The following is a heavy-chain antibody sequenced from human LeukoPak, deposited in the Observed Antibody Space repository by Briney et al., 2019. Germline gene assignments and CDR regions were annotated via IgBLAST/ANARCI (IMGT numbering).Heavy chain of an antibody. J-gene: IGHJ4*02. V-gene: IGHV1-18*01. Sequence: ASVKVSCRASGYTFSNYGIAWVRQAPGQGLEWMGWISGYQGSTKYAQNFQGRVTMTIDRSTSTAYMDLRSLRSDDTAVYYCARVLVGAVDVWGQGTLVTVSS. CDR3: ARVLVGAVDV. CDR1: GYTFSNYG. D-gene: IGHD1-26*01. CDR2: ISGYQGST.